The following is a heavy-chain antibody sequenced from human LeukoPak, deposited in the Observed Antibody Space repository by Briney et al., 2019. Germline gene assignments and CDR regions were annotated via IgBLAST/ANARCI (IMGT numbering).Heavy chain of an antibody. D-gene: IGHD6-6*01. V-gene: IGHV3-74*01. CDR2: LSTDGRST. J-gene: IGHJ6*02. CDR3: AKYLSQTGPPYGLDV. Sequence: PGGPLRLSCVASGFTLSSYWVHWVRQLPGKGLVWLSRLSTDGRSTNYADSLKGRFTISRDNARNTLYLQMNSLRAEHTAVYYCAKYLSQTGPPYGLDVWGQGTTVTVSS. CDR1: GFTLSSYW.